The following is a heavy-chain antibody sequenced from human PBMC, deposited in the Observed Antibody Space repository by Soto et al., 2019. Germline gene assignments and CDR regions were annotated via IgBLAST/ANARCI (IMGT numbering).Heavy chain of an antibody. D-gene: IGHD1-7*01. J-gene: IGHJ5*02. CDR1: GFTFGSYA. CDR3: AKDAGQADWNYGP. V-gene: IGHV3-23*01. CDR2: ISGSGGST. Sequence: GGSLRLSCAASGFTFGSYAMIWVRQAPGKGLERVSAISGSGGSTYYADSVKGRFTISRDNSKNTLYLQMNSLRAEDTAVYYCAKDAGQADWNYGPWGQGTLVTVSS.